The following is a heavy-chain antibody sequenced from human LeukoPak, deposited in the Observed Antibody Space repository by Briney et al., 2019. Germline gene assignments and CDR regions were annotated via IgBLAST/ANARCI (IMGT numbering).Heavy chain of an antibody. D-gene: IGHD1-26*01. V-gene: IGHV1-8*01. CDR3: ARGPRWELLAYYYYYGMDV. CDR2: MNPNSGNT. J-gene: IGHJ6*02. Sequence: GASVKVSCKTSGYTFTSYDINWVRQATGQGLEWMGWMNPNSGNTGYALKFQGRVTMTRNTSISTAYMELSSLRSEDTAVYYCARGPRWELLAYYYYYGMDVWGQGTTVTVSS. CDR1: GYTFTSYD.